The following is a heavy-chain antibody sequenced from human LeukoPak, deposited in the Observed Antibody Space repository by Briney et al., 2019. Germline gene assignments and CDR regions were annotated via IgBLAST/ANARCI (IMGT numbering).Heavy chain of an antibody. V-gene: IGHV3-7*01. CDR3: ARVYLGAFDI. CDR2: IKEDGSER. D-gene: IGHD2-2*01. CDR1: GFTFSSYW. J-gene: IGHJ3*02. Sequence: GGSLRLSCAVSGFTFSSYWMGWVRQAPGKGLEWVANIKEDGSERYYVDSVKGRFTISRDNAKNSLYLQMNSLRAEDTAVYYCARVYLGAFDIWGQGTMVTVSS.